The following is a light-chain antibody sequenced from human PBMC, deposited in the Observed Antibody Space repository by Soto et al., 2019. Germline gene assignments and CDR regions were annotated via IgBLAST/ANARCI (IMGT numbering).Light chain of an antibody. CDR3: QQSYRKT. V-gene: IGKV1-39*01. CDR1: QSISSY. CDR2: AAS. Sequence: DIQMTQSPSSLSASVGDRVTITCRASQSISSYLNWYQQKPGKAPKLLIYAASSLQSGVPSRFSGSGSGTDFTLTISSLQPEDFATYYCQQSYRKTLGQGTKVDIK. J-gene: IGKJ1*01.